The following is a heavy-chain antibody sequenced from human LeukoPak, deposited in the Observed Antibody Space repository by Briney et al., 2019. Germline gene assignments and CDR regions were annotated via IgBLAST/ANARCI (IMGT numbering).Heavy chain of an antibody. CDR1: GFTFSSYA. CDR3: ARDLGDGDY. V-gene: IGHV3-21*01. J-gene: IGHJ4*02. Sequence: PGRSPRLSCAASGFTFSSYAMHWVRQAPGKGLEWVSSISSSSSYIYYADSVKGRFTISRDNAKNSLYLQMNSLRAEDTAVYYCARDLGDGDYWGQGTLVTVSS. D-gene: IGHD3-16*01. CDR2: ISSSSSYI.